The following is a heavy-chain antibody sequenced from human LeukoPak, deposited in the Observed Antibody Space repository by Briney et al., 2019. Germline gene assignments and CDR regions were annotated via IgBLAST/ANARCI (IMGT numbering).Heavy chain of an antibody. J-gene: IGHJ4*02. CDR3: ARESLELRYFDY. CDR2: IWYDGSNK. Sequence: PGRSLRLSCAASGFTFSNYGMNWVRQAPGKGLEWVAVIWYDGSNKYYADSVKGRFTISRDNSKNTLYLQMNSLRAEDTAVYYCARESLELRYFDYWGQGTLVTVSS. D-gene: IGHD1-7*01. CDR1: GFTFSNYG. V-gene: IGHV3-33*01.